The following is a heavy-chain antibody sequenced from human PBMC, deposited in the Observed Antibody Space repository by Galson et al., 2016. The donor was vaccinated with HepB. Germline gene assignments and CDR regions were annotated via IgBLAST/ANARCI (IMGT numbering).Heavy chain of an antibody. J-gene: IGHJ2*01. CDR3: AREVGDSSGYYYYWYFEL. D-gene: IGHD3-22*01. CDR1: GFTFSSYW. Sequence: LRLSCAASGFTFSSYWMSWVRQAPGKGLEWVANIKQDESEKYYVDSVKGRCTISGDNAKNSLYLQMNSLRAEDTAVYYCAREVGDSSGYYYYWYFELWGRGTLVTVSS. CDR2: IKQDESEK. V-gene: IGHV3-7*01.